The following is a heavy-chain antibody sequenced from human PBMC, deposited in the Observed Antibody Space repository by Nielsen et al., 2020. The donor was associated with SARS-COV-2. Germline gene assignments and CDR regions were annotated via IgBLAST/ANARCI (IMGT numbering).Heavy chain of an antibody. Sequence: WIRQPPGKGLEWVGFIRSEAYGGTTEYAASVKGRFTISRDDSKSIAYLQMNSLKTEDTAVYYCTREDYGGNSRLNAFAIWGQGTMVTVSS. V-gene: IGHV3-49*02. D-gene: IGHD4-23*01. CDR2: IRSEAYGGTT. CDR3: TREDYGGNSRLNAFAI. J-gene: IGHJ3*02.